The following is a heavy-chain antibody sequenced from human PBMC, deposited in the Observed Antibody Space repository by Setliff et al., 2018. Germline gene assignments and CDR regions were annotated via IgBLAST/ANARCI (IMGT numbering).Heavy chain of an antibody. CDR3: AREWQVGSGWVDTVDI. CDR2: INGDGRST. J-gene: IGHJ3*02. CDR1: GFTFSNHW. D-gene: IGHD1-26*01. Sequence: GRSLRLSCAASGFTFSNHWMHWVRQTPGKGLVWVSRINGDGRSTNYADSVKGRFTISRDNAKNTLYLQMNSLRAEDTAVYFCAREWQVGSGWVDTVDIWGQGTMVTVSS. V-gene: IGHV3-74*01.